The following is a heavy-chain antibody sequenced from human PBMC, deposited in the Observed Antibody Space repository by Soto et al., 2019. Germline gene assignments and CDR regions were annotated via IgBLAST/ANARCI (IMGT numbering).Heavy chain of an antibody. J-gene: IGHJ6*02. V-gene: IGHV1-3*01. Sequence: QVQLVQSGAEVKKPGASVKVSCKASGYTFTSYAMHWVRQAPGQRLEWMGWINAGNGNTKYSQKFQGRVTITRDTSASTAYMELSSLRSEDTAVYYCARGGTLRLGELWNYGMDVWGQGTTVTDSS. CDR1: GYTFTSYA. CDR2: INAGNGNT. CDR3: ARGGTLRLGELWNYGMDV. D-gene: IGHD3-16*01.